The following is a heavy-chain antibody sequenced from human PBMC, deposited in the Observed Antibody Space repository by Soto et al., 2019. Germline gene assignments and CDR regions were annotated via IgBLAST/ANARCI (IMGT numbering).Heavy chain of an antibody. Sequence: SETLSLTCTVSGVSVSSGSYYWGWIRQPPGKGLEWIGYIYYSGSTNYNPSLKSRVTISVDTSKNQFSLKLSSVTAADTAVYYCARVVGGYGDYRNDYWGQGTLVTVSS. CDR3: ARVVGGYGDYRNDY. J-gene: IGHJ4*02. CDR1: GVSVSSGSYY. CDR2: IYYSGST. V-gene: IGHV4-61*01. D-gene: IGHD4-17*01.